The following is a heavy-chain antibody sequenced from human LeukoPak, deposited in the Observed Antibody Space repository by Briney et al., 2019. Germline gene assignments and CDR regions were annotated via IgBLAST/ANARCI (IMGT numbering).Heavy chain of an antibody. J-gene: IGHJ6*02. V-gene: IGHV4-34*01. CDR1: GGSFSGYY. Sequence: SETLSLTCAVYGGSFSGYYWSWIRQPPGKGLEWIGEINHSGSTNYNPSLKSRVTISVDTSKNQFPLKLSSVTAADTAVYYCARGGHYDFWSVNGMDVWGQGTTVTVSS. D-gene: IGHD3-3*01. CDR2: INHSGST. CDR3: ARGGHYDFWSVNGMDV.